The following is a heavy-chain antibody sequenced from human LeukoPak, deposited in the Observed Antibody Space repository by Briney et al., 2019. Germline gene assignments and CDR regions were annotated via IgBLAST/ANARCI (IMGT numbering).Heavy chain of an antibody. CDR1: GGSFSGYY. J-gene: IGHJ5*02. Sequence: SETLSLTCAVYGGSFSGYYWSWIRHPPQKGLEWMGEINHSGSTNYNPSLKSRVTISVDTSKNQFSLKLSSVTAADTAVYYCARGYYGSGSYHWFDPWGQGTLVTVSS. V-gene: IGHV4-34*01. CDR3: ARGYYGSGSYHWFDP. CDR2: INHSGST. D-gene: IGHD3-10*01.